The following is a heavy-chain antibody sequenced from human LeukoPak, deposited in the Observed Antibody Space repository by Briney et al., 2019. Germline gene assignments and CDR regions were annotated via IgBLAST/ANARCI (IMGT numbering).Heavy chain of an antibody. V-gene: IGHV3-48*03. CDR1: GFTFSSYE. D-gene: IGHD6-19*01. CDR3: ASLRQWLETFDY. Sequence: GGSLRLSCAASGFTFSSYEMNWVRQAPGKGLEWVSYISSSGSNIYYADSVKGRFTISRDNAKNSLYLQMNSLRAEDTAVYYCASLRQWLETFDYWGQGTLVTVSS. CDR2: ISSSGSNI. J-gene: IGHJ4*02.